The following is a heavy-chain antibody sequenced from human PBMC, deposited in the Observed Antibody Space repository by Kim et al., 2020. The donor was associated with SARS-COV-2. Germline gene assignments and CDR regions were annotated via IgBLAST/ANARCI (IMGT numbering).Heavy chain of an antibody. CDR2: IFPDDSTT. D-gene: IGHD6-19*01. Sequence: GESLKISCKGSGYNFYGHWIGWVRQMPGKGLEWMGIIFPDDSTTIYSPSFQGQVTISADKSISSAFLQWTSLKASDTAMYYCARHGITATVAETVFDYWG. J-gene: IGHJ4*01. V-gene: IGHV5-51*01. CDR1: GYNFYGHW. CDR3: ARHGITATVAETVFDY.